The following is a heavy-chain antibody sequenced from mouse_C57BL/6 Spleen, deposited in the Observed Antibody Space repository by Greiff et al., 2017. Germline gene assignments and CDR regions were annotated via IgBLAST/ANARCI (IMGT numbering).Heavy chain of an antibody. CDR1: GYTFTDYY. J-gene: IGHJ3*01. CDR3: AREGRGPFAY. Sequence: VQLQQSGPELVKPGASVKISCKASGYTFTDYYMNWVKQSHGKSLEWIGDINPNNGGTSYNQKFKGKATLTVDKSSSTAYMELRSLTSEDSAVYYCAREGRGPFAYWGQGTLVTVSA. D-gene: IGHD1-1*02. CDR2: INPNNGGT. V-gene: IGHV1-26*01.